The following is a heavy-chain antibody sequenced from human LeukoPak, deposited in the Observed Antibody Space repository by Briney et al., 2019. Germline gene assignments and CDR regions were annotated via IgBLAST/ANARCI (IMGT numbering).Heavy chain of an antibody. Sequence: SETLSLTCTVSGGSISSSSYYWGWIRQPPGKGLEWIGSMYYSGSTYYNPSLKSRVTISVDTSKNQFSLKLSSVTAADTAVYYCARDGYSYGGDAFDIWGQGTMVTVSS. CDR1: GGSISSSSYY. D-gene: IGHD5-18*01. V-gene: IGHV4-39*07. CDR2: MYYSGST. CDR3: ARDGYSYGGDAFDI. J-gene: IGHJ3*02.